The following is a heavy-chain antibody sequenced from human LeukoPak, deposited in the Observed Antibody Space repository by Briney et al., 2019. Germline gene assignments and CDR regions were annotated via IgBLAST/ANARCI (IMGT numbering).Heavy chain of an antibody. CDR2: INPNSGGT. CDR1: RYTFTGYY. CDR3: ARDRSIAVRGYGMDV. D-gene: IGHD6-6*01. J-gene: IGHJ6*02. Sequence: ASVKVSCKASRYTFTGYYMHWVRQAPGQGLEWMGWINPNSGGTKYAQKFQGRVTMTRDTSISTAYMELSRLRSDDTAVYYCARDRSIAVRGYGMDVWGQGSTVTVSS. V-gene: IGHV1-2*02.